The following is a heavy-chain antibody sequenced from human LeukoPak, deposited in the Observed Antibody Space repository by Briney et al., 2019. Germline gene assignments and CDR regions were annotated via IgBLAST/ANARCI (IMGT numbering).Heavy chain of an antibody. D-gene: IGHD1-26*01. Sequence: GGSLRLSCAASGFTFSSYATHWVRQAPGKGLEWVAVISYDGSNKYYADSVKGRFTISRDNSKNTLYLQMNSLRAEDTAVYYCARGKGVGATNDCWGQGTLVTVSS. V-gene: IGHV3-30-3*01. CDR1: GFTFSSYA. CDR2: ISYDGSNK. J-gene: IGHJ4*02. CDR3: ARGKGVGATNDC.